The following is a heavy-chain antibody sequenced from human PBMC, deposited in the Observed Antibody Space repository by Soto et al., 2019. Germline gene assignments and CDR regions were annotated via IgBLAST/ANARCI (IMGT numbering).Heavy chain of an antibody. J-gene: IGHJ6*02. D-gene: IGHD3-22*01. V-gene: IGHV4-31*03. CDR3: ARGGAVVVETSTLNYYYYGMDV. CDR1: GGSISSDGYY. CDR2: LYNRGST. Sequence: QVQLQESGPGLVKPSQTLSLTCTVSGGSISSDGYYWNWIRHHPGKGLEWIGYLYNRGSTSYNPSLKSRFTISVDTSKSQFSLKLHSVTAADTAVYFCARGGAVVVETSTLNYYYYGMDVWGQGTTVTVSS.